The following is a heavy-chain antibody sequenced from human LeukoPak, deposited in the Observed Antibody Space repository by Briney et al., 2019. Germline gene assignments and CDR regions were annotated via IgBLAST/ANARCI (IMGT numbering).Heavy chain of an antibody. J-gene: IGHJ5*02. V-gene: IGHV4-39*01. CDR1: GGSISSGNYF. CDR2: IYYSGST. Sequence: SETLSLTCTVSGGSISSGNYFWGWIRQPPGKGLEWIGSIYYSGSTNYNPSLKSRVTISVDTSNNQFSLKLSSVTAADTAVYYCARGVVGYNWFDPWGQGTLVTVSS. CDR3: ARGVVGYNWFDP. D-gene: IGHD2-15*01.